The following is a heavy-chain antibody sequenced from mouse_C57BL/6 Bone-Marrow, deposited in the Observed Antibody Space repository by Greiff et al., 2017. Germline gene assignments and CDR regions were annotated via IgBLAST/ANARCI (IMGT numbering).Heavy chain of an antibody. CDR2: IYPGGGYT. CDR3: ARQVFDWYFDV. CDR1: GYTFTNYW. Sequence: LVESGAELVRPGTSVKMSCKASGYTFTNYWIGWAKQRPGHGLEWIGDIYPGGGYTNYNEKFKGKATLTADKSSSTAYMQFSSLTSEDSAIYYCARQVFDWYFDVWGTGTTVTVSS. J-gene: IGHJ1*03. V-gene: IGHV1-63*01.